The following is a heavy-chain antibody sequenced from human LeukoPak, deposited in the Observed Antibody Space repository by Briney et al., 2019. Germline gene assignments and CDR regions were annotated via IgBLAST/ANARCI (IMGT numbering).Heavy chain of an antibody. D-gene: IGHD6-13*01. Sequence: KTGGSLRLSCAASGFTFSSYEMNWVRQAPGKGLEWVSSISSSSSYIYYADSMKGRFTISRDNAKNSLYLQMNSLRAEDTAVYYCARASSSWYYFDYWGQGTLVTVSS. V-gene: IGHV3-21*01. CDR1: GFTFSSYE. CDR3: ARASSSWYYFDY. J-gene: IGHJ4*02. CDR2: ISSSSSYI.